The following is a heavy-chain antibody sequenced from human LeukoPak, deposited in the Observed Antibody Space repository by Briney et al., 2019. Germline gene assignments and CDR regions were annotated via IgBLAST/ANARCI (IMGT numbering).Heavy chain of an antibody. Sequence: SETLSLTCTVSGGLISSDYWTWIRQPPGKGLEWIGYIYYSENTNYNPSLKSRVTISVDTSKNQFSLKLSSVTAAGTAVYYCARAPRDTIFGVVTAFDYWGQGTLVTVSS. J-gene: IGHJ4*02. CDR2: IYYSENT. CDR3: ARAPRDTIFGVVTAFDY. V-gene: IGHV4-59*01. D-gene: IGHD3-3*01. CDR1: GGLISSDY.